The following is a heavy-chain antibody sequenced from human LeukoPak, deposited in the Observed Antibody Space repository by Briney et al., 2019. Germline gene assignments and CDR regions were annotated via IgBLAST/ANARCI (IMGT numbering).Heavy chain of an antibody. V-gene: IGHV3-21*04. J-gene: IGHJ4*02. CDR3: SKKGQSEDYGKPG. CDR1: GFTFSSYK. D-gene: IGHD4-17*01. Sequence: GGSLRLSCAASGFTFSSYKMNWVRQAPGKGLEWVSSISGSGTYMYYADSLKGRFTISRDNAKNSLYLQMNSLRAEDTAVYFCSKKGQSEDYGKPGWGQGTLVTVSS. CDR2: ISGSGTYM.